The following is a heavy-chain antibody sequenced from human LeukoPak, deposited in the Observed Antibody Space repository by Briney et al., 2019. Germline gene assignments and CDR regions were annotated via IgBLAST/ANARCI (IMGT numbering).Heavy chain of an antibody. CDR2: IRYDGSNK. J-gene: IGHJ4*02. Sequence: PGGSLRLSCAASGFTFSSYGMHWVREAPGKGLEWVAFIRYDGSNKYYADSVKGRFTISRDNSKNTLYLQMNSLRAEDTAVYYCAKDASRLCGSTSCYADYYFDYWGQGTLVTVSS. CDR1: GFTFSSYG. D-gene: IGHD2-2*01. CDR3: AKDASRLCGSTSCYADYYFDY. V-gene: IGHV3-30*02.